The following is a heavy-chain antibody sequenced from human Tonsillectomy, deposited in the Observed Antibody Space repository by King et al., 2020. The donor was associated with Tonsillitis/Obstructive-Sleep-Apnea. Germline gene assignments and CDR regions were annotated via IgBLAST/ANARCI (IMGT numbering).Heavy chain of an antibody. CDR1: GGSISSSSYY. CDR3: ARGRRWATGSTSCYMDY. D-gene: IGHD2-2*02. Sequence: QLQESGPGLVKPSETLSLTCTVSGGSISSSSYYWGWIRQPPGKGLEWIGSIYYSGSTYYNPSLKSRVTISVDTSKNQFSLKLSSVTAADTAVYYCARGRRWATGSTSCYMDYWGQGTLVTVSS. CDR2: IYYSGST. V-gene: IGHV4-39*01. J-gene: IGHJ4*02.